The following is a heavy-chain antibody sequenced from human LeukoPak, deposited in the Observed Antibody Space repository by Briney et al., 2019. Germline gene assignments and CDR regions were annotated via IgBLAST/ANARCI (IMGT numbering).Heavy chain of an antibody. CDR1: GYTFTGYY. CDR3: ARDQEGKRNWFDP. CDR2: INPNSGGT. J-gene: IGHJ5*02. Sequence: ASVKVSCKASGYTFTGYYVHWVRQAPGQGFEWMGWINPNSGGTNYAQKFQGWVTMTRDTSISTAYMELSRLRSDDTAVYYCARDQEGKRNWFDPWGQGTLVTVSS. V-gene: IGHV1-2*04.